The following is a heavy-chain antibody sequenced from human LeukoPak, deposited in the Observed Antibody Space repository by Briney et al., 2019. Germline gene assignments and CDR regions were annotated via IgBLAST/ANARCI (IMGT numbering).Heavy chain of an antibody. D-gene: IGHD3-22*01. V-gene: IGHV4-39*01. CDR3: ARPSTYYYDSSYFDY. J-gene: IGHJ4*02. CDR1: GGSNSSSSYY. CDR2: IYYSGST. Sequence: SETLSLTCTVSGGSNSSSSYYWGWIRQPPEKGLEWIGTIYYSGSTYYNPSLKSRVTISIDTSKNQFSLKLNSVTAADTAVYYCARPSTYYYDSSYFDYWGRGTLVTVSS.